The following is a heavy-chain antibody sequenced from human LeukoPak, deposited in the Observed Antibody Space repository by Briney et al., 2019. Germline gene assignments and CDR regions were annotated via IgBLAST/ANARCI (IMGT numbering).Heavy chain of an antibody. J-gene: IGHJ4*02. D-gene: IGHD3-9*01. Sequence: SETLSLTCTVSGGFISSSSYYWGWIRQPPGKGLEWIGNIHYSGSTYYNPSLKSRVTISVDTSKNQFSLKLSSVTAADTAVYYCARSGYRRSFDYWGQGTLVTVSS. CDR2: IHYSGST. CDR1: GGFISSSSYY. CDR3: ARSGYRRSFDY. V-gene: IGHV4-39*07.